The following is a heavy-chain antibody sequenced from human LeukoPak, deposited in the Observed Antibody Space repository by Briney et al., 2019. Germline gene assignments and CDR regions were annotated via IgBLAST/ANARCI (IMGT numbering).Heavy chain of an antibody. J-gene: IGHJ3*02. CDR3: ARDGLASIGLDM. V-gene: IGHV3-33*01. Sequence: PGGSLRLSCAASGFNFFTYGMHWVRQAPGKGLEWVAVIWYDGSNKYYADSVKGRFTISRDNSKSTLSLQMNSLRGEDTAIYYCARDGLASIGLDMWGQGTEVTVSS. CDR1: GFNFFTYG. CDR2: IWYDGSNK. D-gene: IGHD3-3*02.